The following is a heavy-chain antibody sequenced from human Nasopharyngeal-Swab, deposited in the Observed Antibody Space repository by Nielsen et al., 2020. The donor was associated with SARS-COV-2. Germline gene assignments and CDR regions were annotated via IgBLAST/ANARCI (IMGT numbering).Heavy chain of an antibody. D-gene: IGHD3-10*01. V-gene: IGHV3-30*04. CDR2: ISYDGSNK. CDR1: GLTLSSSA. Sequence: GRSLRLSFAASGLTLSSSAMNWVGKAPGKGLEWVAVISYDGSNKYYADSVKGRFTISRDNSKNTLYLQMNSLRAEDTAVYYCARSYEYYYGSGSYYKSAQDYWGQGTLVTVSS. CDR3: ARSYEYYYGSGSYYKSAQDY. J-gene: IGHJ4*02.